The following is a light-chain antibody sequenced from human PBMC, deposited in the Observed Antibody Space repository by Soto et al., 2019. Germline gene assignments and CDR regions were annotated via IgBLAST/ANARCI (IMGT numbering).Light chain of an antibody. Sequence: QSALTQPPSASGSPGQSVTISCTGTSSDVGGYNYVSWYQQFPGKAPKLIIFEVSERPSGVPDRFSGSKSGNTASLTVSGLQTADEADYYCSSYAGTNWYVFGTGTKLTV. J-gene: IGLJ1*01. V-gene: IGLV2-8*01. CDR2: EVS. CDR1: SSDVGGYNY. CDR3: SSYAGTNWYV.